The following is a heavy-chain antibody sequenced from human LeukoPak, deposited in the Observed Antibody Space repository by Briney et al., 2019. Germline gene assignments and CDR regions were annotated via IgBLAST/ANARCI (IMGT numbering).Heavy chain of an antibody. V-gene: IGHV3-23*01. CDR2: ITGTGGST. Sequence: GGSLRLSCAASGFSLSTYGVSWVRQPPGKGLEWVSGITGTGGSTYYADPVKGRFTVSRDTSKNTLYLQMNSLRAEDTAIYYCAKDHGTAVAGFYYWGQGTLVTVSS. CDR3: AKDHGTAVAGFYY. J-gene: IGHJ4*02. D-gene: IGHD6-19*01. CDR1: GFSLSTYG.